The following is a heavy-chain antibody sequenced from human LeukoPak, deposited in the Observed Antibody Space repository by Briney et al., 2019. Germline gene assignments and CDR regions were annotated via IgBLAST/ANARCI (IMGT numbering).Heavy chain of an antibody. D-gene: IGHD3-22*01. V-gene: IGHV3-15*01. Sequence: GGSLRLSCAGSRLPFSIAWMTWVRQAPGKGLEWVGRIKSRADGGTTDYAAPVKGRFDISIDDSKSTVYLQMNSLRTEDTAVYYCTTPVHYSDSRFDFWGQGTLVTVSS. CDR3: TTPVHYSDSRFDF. CDR1: RLPFSIAW. J-gene: IGHJ4*02. CDR2: IKSRADGGTT.